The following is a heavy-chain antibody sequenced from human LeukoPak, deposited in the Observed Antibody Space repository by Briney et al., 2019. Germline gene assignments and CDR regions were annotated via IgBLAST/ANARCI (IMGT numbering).Heavy chain of an antibody. CDR1: GGSISSSSYY. Sequence: PSETLSLTCTVSGGSISSSSYYWGWIRQPPGKGLEWIGSIYYSGSTYYNPSLKSRVTISVDTSKNQFSLMLSSVTAADTAVYYCARDSRDGYNFGDAFDIWGQGTMVTVSS. CDR2: IYYSGST. CDR3: ARDSRDGYNFGDAFDI. J-gene: IGHJ3*02. V-gene: IGHV4-39*07. D-gene: IGHD5-24*01.